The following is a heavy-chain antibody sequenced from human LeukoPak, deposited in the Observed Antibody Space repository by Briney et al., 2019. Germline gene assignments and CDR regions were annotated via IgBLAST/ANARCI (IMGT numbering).Heavy chain of an antibody. J-gene: IGHJ6*03. Sequence: GGSLKLSLAASGFTFSNFAMVWVRQAPGKGLDWVSAMTSDGRTFYADSVRGRVTISRDNSKNTLYLQMNSLGAEDTAEYFCANVGVAAASPPFYLDVWGKGTTVTVSS. CDR1: GFTFSNFA. V-gene: IGHV3-23*01. CDR2: MTSDGRT. D-gene: IGHD2-2*01. CDR3: ANVGVAAASPPFYLDV.